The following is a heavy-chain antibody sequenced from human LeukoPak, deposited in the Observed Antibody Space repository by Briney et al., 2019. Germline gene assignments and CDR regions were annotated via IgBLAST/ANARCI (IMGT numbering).Heavy chain of an antibody. Sequence: GGSLRLSCAASGFTFSSNWMSWVRQAPGKGLEWVANIKQDGSEKYYVDSVKGRFTISRDNAKNSLYLQMSSLRAEDTAVYYCTTDFLDGYSYGGTFDYWGQGTLVTVSS. CDR3: TTDFLDGYSYGGTFDY. CDR2: IKQDGSEK. CDR1: GFTFSSNW. V-gene: IGHV3-7*01. J-gene: IGHJ4*02. D-gene: IGHD5-18*01.